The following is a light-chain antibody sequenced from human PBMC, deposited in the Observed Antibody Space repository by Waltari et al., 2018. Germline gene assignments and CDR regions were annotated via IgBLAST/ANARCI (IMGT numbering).Light chain of an antibody. Sequence: EIVLTQSPGTLSLSPGERATLSCRASQRIGRYLIWYQQKPGQAPRLLSYGASTRAAGIPDRFSGSGSGTDFSLTISRLEPEDFAVYYCQNHERLPAVFGRGTKVEIK. CDR2: GAS. CDR3: QNHERLPAV. V-gene: IGKV3-20*01. CDR1: QRIGRY. J-gene: IGKJ1*01.